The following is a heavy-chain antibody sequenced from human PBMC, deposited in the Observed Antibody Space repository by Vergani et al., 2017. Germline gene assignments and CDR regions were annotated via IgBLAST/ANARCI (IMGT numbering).Heavy chain of an antibody. CDR2: ISSSSSTI. CDR3: ARSGMQQQLVRYYFDY. J-gene: IGHJ4*02. CDR1: GFTFSSYS. V-gene: IGHV3-48*01. D-gene: IGHD6-13*01. Sequence: EVQLVESGGGLVQPGGSLRLSCAASGFTFSSYSMNWVRQAPGKGLEWVSYISSSSSTIYYADSVKGRFTISRDNAKNSLYLQMNSLRAEDTAVYYCARSGMQQQLVRYYFDYWGQGTLVTVPS.